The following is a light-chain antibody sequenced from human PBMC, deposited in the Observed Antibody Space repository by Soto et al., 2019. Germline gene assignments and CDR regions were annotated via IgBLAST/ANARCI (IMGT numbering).Light chain of an antibody. CDR1: QSVSSY. CDR3: QQRSNWTRALT. Sequence: EIVLTQSPATLSLSPGERATLSCRASQSVSSYLAWYQQKPGQAPRLLIYDASNRATGIPARFSGSGSGTDFTLTISSLESESFAVYYCQQRSNWTRALTFGGGTKVEIK. CDR2: DAS. J-gene: IGKJ4*01. V-gene: IGKV3-11*01.